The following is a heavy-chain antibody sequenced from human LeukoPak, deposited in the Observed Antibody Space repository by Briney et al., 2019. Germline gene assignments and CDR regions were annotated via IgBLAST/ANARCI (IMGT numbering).Heavy chain of an antibody. D-gene: IGHD3-22*01. V-gene: IGHV1-69*05. J-gene: IGHJ4*02. CDR3: ARDSAYYYDSSAIGY. CDR1: GGTFSSYA. Sequence: SVKVSCKASGGTFSSYAISWVRQAPGQGLEWMGGIIPIFGTANYAQKFQGRVTITTDESTSTAYMELSSLRSEDTAVYYCARDSAYYYDSSAIGYWGQGTLVTVSS. CDR2: IIPIFGTA.